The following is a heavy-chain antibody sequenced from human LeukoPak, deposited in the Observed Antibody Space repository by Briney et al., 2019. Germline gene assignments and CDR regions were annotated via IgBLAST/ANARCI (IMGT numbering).Heavy chain of an antibody. J-gene: IGHJ3*02. V-gene: IGHV3-48*04. CDR2: ITSRSGTK. Sequence: GGSLRLSCAASGFTFSTYSMNWVRQAPGKGLEWVSYITSRSGTKFYADSVKGRFTISRDNAKNSLYLQMNSLRAEDTAVYYCARGSSAPDIWGQGTMVTVSS. D-gene: IGHD6-6*01. CDR3: ARGSSAPDI. CDR1: GFTFSTYS.